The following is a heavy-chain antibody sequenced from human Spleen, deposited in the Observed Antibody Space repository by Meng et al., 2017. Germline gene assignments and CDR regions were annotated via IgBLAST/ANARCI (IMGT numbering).Heavy chain of an antibody. CDR3: ARGTVRGVIHYGMDV. J-gene: IGHJ6*02. D-gene: IGHD3-10*01. Sequence: QGQLQQWGAGLFKPSETRSLTCAVYGGSFSGYYWSWIRQPPGKGLEWIGEINHSGSTNYTPSLKSRVTISVDTSKNQFSLKLSSVTAADTAVYYCARGTVRGVIHYGMDVWGQGTTVTVSS. CDR1: GGSFSGYY. V-gene: IGHV4-34*01. CDR2: INHSGST.